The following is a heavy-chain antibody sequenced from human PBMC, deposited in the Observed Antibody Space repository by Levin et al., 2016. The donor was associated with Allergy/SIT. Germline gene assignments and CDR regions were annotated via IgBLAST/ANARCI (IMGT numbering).Heavy chain of an antibody. Sequence: WIRQPPGKGLEWIGYIYYSGSTNYNPSLKSRVTISVDTSKNQFSLKLSSVTAADTAVYYCAREGTRYYYYGMDVWGQGTTVTVSS. J-gene: IGHJ6*02. CDR2: IYYSGST. V-gene: IGHV4-59*01. D-gene: IGHD1/OR15-1a*01. CDR3: AREGTRYYYYGMDV.